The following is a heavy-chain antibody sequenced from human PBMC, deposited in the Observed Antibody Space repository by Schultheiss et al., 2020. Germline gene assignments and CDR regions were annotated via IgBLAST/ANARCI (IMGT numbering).Heavy chain of an antibody. J-gene: IGHJ6*01. CDR1: RFTFSSCG. CDR3: AKSSESSRFGELLYYYYYCGMDV. Sequence: GGSLRLSCAASRFTFSSCGMNWVRQAPGNGLEWVAVISYDGSNKYYADSVKGRFTISRDNAKNSLYLQMNSLRAEDTAVYYCAKSSESSRFGELLYYYYYCGMDVWCQGTTVT. V-gene: IGHV3-30*18. D-gene: IGHD3-10*01. CDR2: ISYDGSNK.